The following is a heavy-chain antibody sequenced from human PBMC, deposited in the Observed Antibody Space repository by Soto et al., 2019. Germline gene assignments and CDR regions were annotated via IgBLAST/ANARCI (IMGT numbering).Heavy chain of an antibody. J-gene: IGHJ4*02. V-gene: IGHV1-18*01. Sequence: QVQLVQSGAEVKKPGASVKVSCKASGYTFTSYGISWVRQAPGQGLEWMGWISAYNGNTNYAQKLQGRVTMTTDTSTSTAYMELRSLRYDDTAVFYCARVGCSSTSCSLGPFDYWGQGTLVTVSS. CDR2: ISAYNGNT. CDR1: GYTFTSYG. D-gene: IGHD2-2*01. CDR3: ARVGCSSTSCSLGPFDY.